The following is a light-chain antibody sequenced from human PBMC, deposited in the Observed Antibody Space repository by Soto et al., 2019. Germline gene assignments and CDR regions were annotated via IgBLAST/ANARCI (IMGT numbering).Light chain of an antibody. J-gene: IGKJ1*01. CDR3: QQYGSSPRT. CDR2: AAS. V-gene: IGKV1-17*01. Sequence: DLQMTQSPSSLSASVGDRVTITCRASQGIRNDLGWYQQKPGKAPKRLIYAASSLQSGVPSRFSGSGSGTDFTLTISRLEPEDFAVYYCQQYGSSPRTFGQGTKVEIK. CDR1: QGIRND.